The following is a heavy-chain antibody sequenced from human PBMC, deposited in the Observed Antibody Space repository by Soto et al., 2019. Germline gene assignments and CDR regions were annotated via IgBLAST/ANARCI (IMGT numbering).Heavy chain of an antibody. Sequence: QVQLVQSGAEVKKPGASVKVSCKASGYTFTIYGISWVRQAPGQGLEWMGWISAYNGNTNYAQKLQGRFTMTTDTSTSTAYMELRSLRSDDTAVDYCARVRHHRMVRGVIMDYWGQGTLVTVSS. CDR1: GYTFTIYG. CDR2: ISAYNGNT. D-gene: IGHD3-10*01. CDR3: ARVRHHRMVRGVIMDY. V-gene: IGHV1-18*01. J-gene: IGHJ4*02.